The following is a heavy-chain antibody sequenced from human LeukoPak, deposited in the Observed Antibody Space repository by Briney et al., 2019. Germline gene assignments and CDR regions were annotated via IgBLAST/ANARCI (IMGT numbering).Heavy chain of an antibody. V-gene: IGHV4-61*02. CDR1: GGSISSDTYY. CDR3: ASLGRDSSGVLDY. J-gene: IGHJ4*02. Sequence: PSETLSLTCIVSGGSISSDTYYWSWIRQPAGKGLEWIGRIYTSGNTNYNPSLKSRVTISVDTSKNQFTLKLRSVTAADTAVYYCASLGRDSSGVLDYWGQGALVTVSS. D-gene: IGHD6-19*01. CDR2: IYTSGNT.